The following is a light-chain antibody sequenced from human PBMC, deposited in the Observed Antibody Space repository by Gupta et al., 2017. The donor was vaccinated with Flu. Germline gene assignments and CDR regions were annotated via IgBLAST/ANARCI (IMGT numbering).Light chain of an antibody. CDR3: QQYGSSST. J-gene: IGKJ5*01. CDR1: QSVCSSY. Sequence: EIVFTQSPGTLSLSPGERATLSCRASQSVCSSYLAWYQQKPGQAPRLLIYGASSRATGIPHRFSGSWSWTDFTLTISRLEPEDFAVYYCQQYGSSSTFGQGTRLEIK. CDR2: GAS. V-gene: IGKV3-20*01.